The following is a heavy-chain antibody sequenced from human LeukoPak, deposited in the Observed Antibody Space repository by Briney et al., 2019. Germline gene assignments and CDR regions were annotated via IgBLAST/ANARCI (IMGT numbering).Heavy chain of an antibody. CDR3: AKDLTGEVNSGYFDY. CDR1: GFTFSSYE. CDR2: ISSSGSTI. D-gene: IGHD7-27*01. J-gene: IGHJ4*02. V-gene: IGHV3-48*03. Sequence: GGSLRLSCAASGFTFSSYEMNWVRQAPGKGLEWVSYISSSGSTIYYADSVKGRFTISRDNAKNSLYLQMNSLRAEDMALYYCAKDLTGEVNSGYFDYWGQGTLVTVSS.